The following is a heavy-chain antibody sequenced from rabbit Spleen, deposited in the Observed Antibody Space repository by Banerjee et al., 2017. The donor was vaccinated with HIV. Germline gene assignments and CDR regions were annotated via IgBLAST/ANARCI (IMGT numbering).Heavy chain of an antibody. CDR3: ASAYSDIYFNL. CDR1: GFSFSSSYY. V-gene: IGHV1S40*01. CDR2: IYAGSSGST. Sequence: QSLEESGGGLVKPEGSLTLTCTASGFSFSSSYYMCWVRQAPGKGLEWIACIYAGSSGSTYYASWAKGRFTISKTSSTTVTLQMTSLTAADTATYFCASAYSDIYFNLWGPGTLVTVS. D-gene: IGHD6-1*01. J-gene: IGHJ4*01.